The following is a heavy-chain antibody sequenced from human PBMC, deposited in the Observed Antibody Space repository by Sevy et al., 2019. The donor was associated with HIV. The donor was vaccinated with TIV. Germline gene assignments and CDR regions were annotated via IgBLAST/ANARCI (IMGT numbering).Heavy chain of an antibody. J-gene: IGHJ4*02. CDR2: LYHSGTT. Sequence: QSQTLSLTCAVSGYSMTSGYFWGWIRQSPGKGLEWIGSLYHSGTTYYSPSLKSPVTLSVDTSKNQFSLKVRSVTAADTAVYYCARVDSSGWSDYWGQGTLVTVSS. CDR3: ARVDSSGWSDY. D-gene: IGHD6-13*01. V-gene: IGHV4-38-2*01. CDR1: GYSMTSGYF.